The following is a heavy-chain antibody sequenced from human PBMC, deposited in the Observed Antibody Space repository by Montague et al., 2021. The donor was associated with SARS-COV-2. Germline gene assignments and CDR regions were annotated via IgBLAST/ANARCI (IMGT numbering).Heavy chain of an antibody. D-gene: IGHD2-2*01. CDR3: ARDRGVQYQLQMPFYFDY. J-gene: IGHJ4*02. V-gene: IGHV4-39*07. CDR1: GDSITNTRYF. Sequence: SETLSLTCNVSGDSITNTRYFWGWIRQPPGKALEWIGSIYHNGKTYYNPSLERRALLSIDTSKNQFSLRLSSVTAVDTAVYYCARDRGVQYQLQMPFYFDYWGQGTLVTVSS. CDR2: IYHNGKT.